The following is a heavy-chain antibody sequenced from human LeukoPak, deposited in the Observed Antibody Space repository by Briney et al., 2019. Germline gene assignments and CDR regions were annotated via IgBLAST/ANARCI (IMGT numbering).Heavy chain of an antibody. D-gene: IGHD4-17*01. Sequence: ASVKVSCKASVGTFSSYAISWVRQAPGQGLEWMGGIIPIFGTANYAQKFQGRVTITADKSTSTAYMELSSLRSEDTAVYYCAREGDYGDANFDYWGQGTLVTVSS. V-gene: IGHV1-69*06. CDR1: VGTFSSYA. CDR2: IIPIFGTA. CDR3: AREGDYGDANFDY. J-gene: IGHJ4*02.